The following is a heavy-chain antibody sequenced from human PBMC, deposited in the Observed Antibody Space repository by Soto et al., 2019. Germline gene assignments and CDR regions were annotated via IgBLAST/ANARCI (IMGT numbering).Heavy chain of an antibody. CDR1: GFSLSTSGVG. Sequence: SGPTLVNPTQTLTLTCTFSGFSLSTSGVGVAWIRQPPGKALEWLALIYWDDGKRYSTSLKDRLAIPKDTSSNQVVLTITNMDPGDTATYFCAHAGDYDLLTFDHWGPGTLVTVSS. D-gene: IGHD4-17*01. J-gene: IGHJ4*02. CDR2: IYWDDGK. CDR3: AHAGDYDLLTFDH. V-gene: IGHV2-5*02.